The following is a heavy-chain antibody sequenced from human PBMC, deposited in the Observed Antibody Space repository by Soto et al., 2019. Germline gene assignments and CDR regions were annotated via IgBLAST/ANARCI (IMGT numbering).Heavy chain of an antibody. J-gene: IGHJ6*02. CDR2: IYHSGST. D-gene: IGHD4-4*01. V-gene: IGHV4-4*02. CDR1: GGSISSSNW. CDR3: ARLTTVTTIGYYYYGMDV. Sequence: PSETLSLTCAVSGGSISSSNWWSWVRQPPGKGLEWIGEIYHSGSTNYNPSLKSRVTISVDKSKNQFSLKLSSVTAADTAVYYCARLTTVTTIGYYYYGMDVWGQGTTVTVSS.